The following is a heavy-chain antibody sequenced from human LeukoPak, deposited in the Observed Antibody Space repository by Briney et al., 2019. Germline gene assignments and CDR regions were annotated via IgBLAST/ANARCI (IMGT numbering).Heavy chain of an antibody. J-gene: IGHJ5*02. CDR2: IYYSGNT. Sequence: PSETLSLTCIVSGGSISRNNYYWGWIRQPPGKGLEWIGSIYYSGNTYYNSSLKSRATTSVDTSKNQFSLKLSSVTAADTAVYYCAGHDYWTGGGPYWFDPWGQGTLVTVSS. CDR1: GGSISRNNYY. CDR3: AGHDYWTGGGPYWFDP. V-gene: IGHV4-39*01. D-gene: IGHD3-16*01.